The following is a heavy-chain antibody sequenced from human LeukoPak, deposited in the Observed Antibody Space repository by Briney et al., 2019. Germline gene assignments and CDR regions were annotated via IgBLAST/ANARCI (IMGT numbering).Heavy chain of an antibody. J-gene: IGHJ6*02. CDR2: ISAYNGNT. CDR3: ARGVTVTTPLYYYGMDV. Sequence: GASVKVSCKASGYTFTSYGISWVRQAPGQGLEWMGWISAYNGNTNYAQKLQGRVTMTTDTSTSTAYMELRSLRSDDTAVYYCARGVTVTTPLYYYGMDVWGQGTTVTVSS. CDR1: GYTFTSYG. D-gene: IGHD4-17*01. V-gene: IGHV1-18*01.